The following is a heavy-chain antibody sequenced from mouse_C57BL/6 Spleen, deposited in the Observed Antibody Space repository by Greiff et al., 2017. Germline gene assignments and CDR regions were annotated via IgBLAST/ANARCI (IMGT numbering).Heavy chain of an antibody. CDR2: IYPGDGDT. J-gene: IGHJ4*01. CDR1: GYAFSSSW. CDR3: ARDYYGGSYGTHYAMDY. D-gene: IGHD1-1*02. V-gene: IGHV1-82*01. Sequence: VQLLESGPELVKPGASVTISCKASGYAFSSSWMNWVKQRPGKGLEWIGRIYPGDGDTNYNGKFKGKATLTADKSSSTAYMPLSSLTSEDSAVYFCARDYYGGSYGTHYAMDYWGQGTSVTVSS.